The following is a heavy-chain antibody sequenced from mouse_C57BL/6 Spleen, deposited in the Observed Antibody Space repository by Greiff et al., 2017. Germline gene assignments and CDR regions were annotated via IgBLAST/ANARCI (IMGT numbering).Heavy chain of an antibody. D-gene: IGHD1-1*01. CDR3: ARRPLLFYAMDD. V-gene: IGHV5-17*01. Sequence: EVKLVESGGGLVKPGGSLKLSCAASGFTFSDYGMHWVRQAPEKGLEWVAYISSGSSTISYADTVTGRFTISRDNAKNTLFLQMTSLRSEDTAMYYCARRPLLFYAMDDWGQGTSVTVSS. CDR1: GFTFSDYG. J-gene: IGHJ4*01. CDR2: ISSGSSTI.